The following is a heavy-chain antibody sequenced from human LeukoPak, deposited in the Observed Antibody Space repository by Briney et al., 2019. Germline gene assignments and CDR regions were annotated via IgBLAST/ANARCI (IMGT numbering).Heavy chain of an antibody. Sequence: GGSLRLSCAASGFTFSSYGMHRVRQAPGKGLEWVAFIRYDGSNKYYADSVKGRFTISRDNSKNTLYLQMKSLRAEDTAVYYCAKGGGYEAQYYYYYLDVWGKGTTVTISS. J-gene: IGHJ6*03. CDR3: AKGGGYEAQYYYYYLDV. CDR2: IRYDGSNK. CDR1: GFTFSSYG. D-gene: IGHD5-12*01. V-gene: IGHV3-30*02.